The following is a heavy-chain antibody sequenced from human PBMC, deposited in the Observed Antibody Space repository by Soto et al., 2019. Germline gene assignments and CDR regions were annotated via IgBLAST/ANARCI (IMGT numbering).Heavy chain of an antibody. D-gene: IGHD6-6*01. CDR1: GFTFSSYA. CDR2: ISYDGSNK. CDR3: ARERGVGAARLGLFI. V-gene: IGHV3-30-3*01. Sequence: GGSLRLSCAASGFTFSSYAMHWVRQAPGKGLEWVAVISYDGSNKYYADSVKGRFTISRDNSKNTLYLQMNSLRAEDTAVYYCARERGVGAARLGLFIWGQGTMVTVSS. J-gene: IGHJ3*02.